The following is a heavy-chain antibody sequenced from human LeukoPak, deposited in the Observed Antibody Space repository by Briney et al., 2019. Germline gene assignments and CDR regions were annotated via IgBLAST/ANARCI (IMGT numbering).Heavy chain of an antibody. CDR2: IYYSGST. D-gene: IGHD3-22*01. Sequence: PSETLSLTCTVSGGSISSGDYYWSWIRQPPGKGLEWIGYIYYSGSTYYNPSLKSRVTISVDTSKNQFSLKLSSVTAADTAVYYCARDSASSGLDYWGQGPLVTVSS. J-gene: IGHJ4*02. CDR3: ARDSASSGLDY. CDR1: GGSISSGDYY. V-gene: IGHV4-30-4*01.